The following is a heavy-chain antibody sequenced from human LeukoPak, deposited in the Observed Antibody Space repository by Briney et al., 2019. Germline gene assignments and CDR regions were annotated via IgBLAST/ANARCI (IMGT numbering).Heavy chain of an antibody. CDR2: IYSSGST. CDR1: GGSISSYY. J-gene: IGHJ6*03. D-gene: IGHD1-1*01. CDR3: ARTTTGKFYYYYYYMDV. V-gene: IGHV4-59*08. Sequence: SETLSLTCTVSGGSISSYYWSWIRQPPGKGLEWIAYIYSSGSTKYNPFLKSRVTISVDTSKNQFSLKLSSVTAADTAVYYCARTTTGKFYYYYYYMDVWGKGTTVTISS.